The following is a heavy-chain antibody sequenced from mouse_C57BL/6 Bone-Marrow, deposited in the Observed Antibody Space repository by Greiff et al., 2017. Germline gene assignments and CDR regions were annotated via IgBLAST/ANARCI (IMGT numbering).Heavy chain of an antibody. V-gene: IGHV1-7*01. CDR2: INPSSGYT. CDR1: GYTFTSYW. Sequence: VQLQQSGAELAKPGASVKLSCKASGYTFTSYWMHWVKQRPGQGLEWIGYINPSSGYTKYNQKFKDKATLTADKSSSTAYMQLSSLTYEDSAVYYCAREANSYYYGSSHFAYWGQGTLVTVSA. D-gene: IGHD1-1*01. CDR3: AREANSYYYGSSHFAY. J-gene: IGHJ3*01.